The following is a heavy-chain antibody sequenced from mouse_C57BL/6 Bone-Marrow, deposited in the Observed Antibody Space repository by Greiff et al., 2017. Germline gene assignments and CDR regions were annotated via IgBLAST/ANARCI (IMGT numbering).Heavy chain of an antibody. CDR3: ASHEDGVLDAMDD. Sequence: VQRVESGAELAKPGASVKLSCKASGYTFTEYTIHWVKQRSGQGLEWIGWFYPGSGSIKYNEKFKDKATVTADKSSSTGYMELSRLTSEDSAVYFCASHEDGVLDAMDDWGQGTSVTVSS. CDR2: FYPGSGSI. D-gene: IGHD1-1*01. J-gene: IGHJ4*01. V-gene: IGHV1-62-2*01. CDR1: GYTFTEYT.